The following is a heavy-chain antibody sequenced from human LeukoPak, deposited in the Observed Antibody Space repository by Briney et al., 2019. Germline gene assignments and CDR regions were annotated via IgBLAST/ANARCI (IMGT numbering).Heavy chain of an antibody. V-gene: IGHV3-33*01. CDR2: IWYDGSNK. J-gene: IGHJ4*02. Sequence: GRSLRLSCAASGFTFSSYGMHWIRQAPVKGLEWVAVIWYDGSNKYYADSVKGRFTISRDNSKNTLYLQMNSLRAEDTAVYYCVGGSGRFDYWGQGTLVTVSS. CDR1: GFTFSSYG. D-gene: IGHD3-10*01. CDR3: VGGSGRFDY.